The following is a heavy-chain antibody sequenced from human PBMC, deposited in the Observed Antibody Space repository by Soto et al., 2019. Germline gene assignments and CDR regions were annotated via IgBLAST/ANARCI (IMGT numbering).Heavy chain of an antibody. J-gene: IGHJ6*04. CDR2: ISAYNGNT. CDR1: GYTFTSYG. Sequence: QVQLVQSGAEVKKPGASVKVSCKASGYTFTSYGISWVRQAPGQGLEWMGWISAYNGNTNYAQKHQDRLGMATNLTTSTVCMELRSVRSHDTGVYSCARDAHFQERQWLVVSSYYYGMDVWGKGTTVAVGS. D-gene: IGHD6-19*01. CDR3: ARDAHFQERQWLVVSSYYYGMDV. V-gene: IGHV1-18*01.